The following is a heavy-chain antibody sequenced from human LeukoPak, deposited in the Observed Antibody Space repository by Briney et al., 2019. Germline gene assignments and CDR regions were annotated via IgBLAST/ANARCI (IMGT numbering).Heavy chain of an antibody. CDR3: ARVGLIVATS. CDR1: GFTFSSSE. V-gene: IGHV3-48*03. Sequence: GGSLGLSCAASGFTFSSSEMNWVRQAPGKGLEWVSCISSGGTTVFYADSVKGRFTISRDNAKNSLYLQMNSLRAEDTAVYYCARVGLIVATSWGQGTLVTVSS. D-gene: IGHD5-12*01. CDR2: ISSGGTTV. J-gene: IGHJ5*02.